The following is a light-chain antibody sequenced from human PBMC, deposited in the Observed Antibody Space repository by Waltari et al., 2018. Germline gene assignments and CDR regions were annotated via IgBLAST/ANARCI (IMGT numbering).Light chain of an antibody. Sequence: DIQMTHSPSSLSASVGDRVTITCQASQDIINYLNWYQQKPGKAPKLLIYDASNLATGVPSRFSGGGSGTDFSFTISSLHPEDVGTYYCQQYENLPYTFGQGTKLEIK. V-gene: IGKV1-33*01. CDR2: DAS. J-gene: IGKJ2*01. CDR3: QQYENLPYT. CDR1: QDIINY.